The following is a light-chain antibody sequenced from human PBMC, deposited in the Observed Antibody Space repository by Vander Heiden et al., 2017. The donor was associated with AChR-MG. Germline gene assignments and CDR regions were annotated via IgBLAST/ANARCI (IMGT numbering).Light chain of an antibody. CDR3: QVSGT. CDR1: QSISSW. J-gene: IGKJ1*01. CDR2: KAS. Sequence: DIQMTQSPSTLSASVGDRVTITCRASQSISSWLAWYQQKPGKAPKLLIYKASSLESGVPSRFSGSRSGTEFTLTISSLQTDDCATYYGQVSGTFGPGTKVEIK. V-gene: IGKV1-5*03.